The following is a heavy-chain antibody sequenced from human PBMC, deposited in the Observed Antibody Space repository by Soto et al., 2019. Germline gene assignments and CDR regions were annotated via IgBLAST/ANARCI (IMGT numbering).Heavy chain of an antibody. D-gene: IGHD3-10*01. CDR2: IYHSGST. V-gene: IGHV4-4*02. CDR1: GGSISSSNL. CDR3: ARDYMVRGVMRWFDP. Sequence: SETLSLTCAVFGGSISSSNLWSWVRQPPGKGLEWIGEIYHSGSTNYNPSLKSRVTISVGKSKNQFSLKLSSVTAADTAVYYCARDYMVRGVMRWFDPWGQGTLVTVSS. J-gene: IGHJ5*02.